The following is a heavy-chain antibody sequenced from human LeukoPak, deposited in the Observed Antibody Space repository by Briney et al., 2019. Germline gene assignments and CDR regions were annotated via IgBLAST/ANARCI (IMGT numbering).Heavy chain of an antibody. J-gene: IGHJ4*02. Sequence: QSGGSLRLSCSASGFMFGSYAMNWVRQAPGRGLEYVSAISSNGGSTYYANSVKGRFTISRDNSKNTLYLQMGSLRAEDMAVYYCARTGLRQLFLDYWGQGTLVTVSS. D-gene: IGHD6-13*01. CDR2: ISSNGGST. CDR1: GFMFGSYA. CDR3: ARTGLRQLFLDY. V-gene: IGHV3-64*01.